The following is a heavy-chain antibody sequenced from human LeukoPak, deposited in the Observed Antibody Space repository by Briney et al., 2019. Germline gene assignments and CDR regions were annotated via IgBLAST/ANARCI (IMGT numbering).Heavy chain of an antibody. CDR1: GGTFSSYA. V-gene: IGHV1-69*04. CDR2: IIPILGIA. D-gene: IGHD4-17*01. CDR3: ARAHRSDYGDYVGFDY. J-gene: IGHJ4*02. Sequence: ASVKVSCKASGGTFSSYAISWVRQAPGQGLEWMGRIIPILGIANYAQKFQGRVTITADESTSTAYMELSSLRSEDTAVYYCARAHRSDYGDYVGFDYWGQGTLVTVSS.